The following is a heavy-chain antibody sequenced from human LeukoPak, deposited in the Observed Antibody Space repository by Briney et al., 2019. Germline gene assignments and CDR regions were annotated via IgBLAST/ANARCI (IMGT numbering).Heavy chain of an antibody. V-gene: IGHV3-48*02. CDR1: GFTFSSYS. CDR3: ARSFYYDTLTGYYFFDF. Sequence: GGSLRLSCVASGFTFSSYSINWVRQAPGKGLEWVSCISSSSTTIYYADSVKGRFAISRDNAENSLYLQMNSLRDEDTAVYYCARSFYYDTLTGYYFFDFWGQGTLVTVSS. CDR2: ISSSSTTI. J-gene: IGHJ4*02. D-gene: IGHD3-9*01.